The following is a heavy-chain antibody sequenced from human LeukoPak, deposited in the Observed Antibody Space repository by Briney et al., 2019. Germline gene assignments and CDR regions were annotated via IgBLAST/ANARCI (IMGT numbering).Heavy chain of an antibody. D-gene: IGHD3-10*01. J-gene: IGHJ5*02. V-gene: IGHV4-30-4*07. CDR1: GGSISSGGYS. CDR2: IYYSGST. Sequence: PSETLSLTCAVSGGSISSGGYSWSWIRQPPGKGLEWIGYIYYSGSTNYNPSLKSRVTISVDTSKNQFSLKLSSVTAADTAVYYCARGGRLLWFGELLPDGDWFDPWGQGTLVTVSS. CDR3: ARGGRLLWFGELLPDGDWFDP.